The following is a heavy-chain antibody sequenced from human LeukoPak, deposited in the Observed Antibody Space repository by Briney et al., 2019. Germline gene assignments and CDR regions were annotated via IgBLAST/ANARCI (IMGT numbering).Heavy chain of an antibody. V-gene: IGHV1-24*01. J-gene: IGHJ4*02. CDR1: GYTVTELS. CDR3: ATGLVPAAEPSY. CDR2: FDPEDGET. D-gene: IGHD2-2*01. Sequence: ASVKVSCKVSGYTVTELSMHWVRQAPGKGLEWMGGFDPEDGETIYAQKFQGRVTMTEDTSTDTAYMELSSLRSEDTAVYYCATGLVPAAEPSYWGQGTLVTVSS.